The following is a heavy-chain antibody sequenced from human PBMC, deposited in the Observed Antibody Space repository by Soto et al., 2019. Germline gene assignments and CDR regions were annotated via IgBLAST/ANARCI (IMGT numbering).Heavy chain of an antibody. Sequence: QVQLVQSGADVKRPGASVKVSCKASGYIFTSLAMHWVRQAPGQRLEWMGWINPGNGNTKYSQSFQGRVTITRDTSASTDYMELSILRSEDTAVYFCARDLDAYNSTGYWAHGTLVTVSS. CDR3: ARDLDAYNSTGY. D-gene: IGHD1-1*01. CDR1: GYIFTSLA. J-gene: IGHJ4*01. V-gene: IGHV1-3*01. CDR2: INPGNGNT.